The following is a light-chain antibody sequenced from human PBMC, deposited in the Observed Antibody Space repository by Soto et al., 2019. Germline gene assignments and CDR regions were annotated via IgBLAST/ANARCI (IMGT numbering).Light chain of an antibody. Sequence: ETVMTQSEATLSVSPGERATLSCRASQSIHTNLAWYQQKPGQPPRLLIYGASTRVTGIPTRFSGTGSGTEFNLTISSLQSEDFAVYYCQQYNNWPRTCGQGTKVEIK. CDR1: QSIHTN. J-gene: IGKJ1*01. CDR3: QQYNNWPRT. CDR2: GAS. V-gene: IGKV3-15*01.